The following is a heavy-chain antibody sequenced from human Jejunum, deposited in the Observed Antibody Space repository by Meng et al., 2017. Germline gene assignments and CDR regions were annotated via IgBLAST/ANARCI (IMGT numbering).Heavy chain of an antibody. CDR2: INIDGSIT. V-gene: IGHV3-74*01. Sequence: EVQLVESGGGLVQPGGSLRLSCAASGSTFSDYWMHWVRQAPGKGLVCISRINIDGSITTYADSVKGRFAISRDNAKNTLHLQMNSLRAEDTAVYYCATVREGNFFFDDWGQGTLVTVSS. CDR1: GSTFSDYW. CDR3: ATVREGNFFFDD. D-gene: IGHD1-7*01. J-gene: IGHJ4*02.